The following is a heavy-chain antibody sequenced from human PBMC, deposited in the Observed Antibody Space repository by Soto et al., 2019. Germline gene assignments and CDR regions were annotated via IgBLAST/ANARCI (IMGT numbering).Heavy chain of an antibody. CDR3: ARGAAIHYYGMDV. Sequence: SEALSLTCTVSGGSIISGGYYWSLIRQHPGKGLEWIGYIYYSGSTYYNPSLKSRVTISVDTSKNQFSLKLSSVTAADTAVYYCARGAAIHYYGMDVWGQGTTVTVSS. V-gene: IGHV4-31*03. D-gene: IGHD2-2*01. CDR2: IYYSGST. CDR1: GGSIISGGYY. J-gene: IGHJ6*02.